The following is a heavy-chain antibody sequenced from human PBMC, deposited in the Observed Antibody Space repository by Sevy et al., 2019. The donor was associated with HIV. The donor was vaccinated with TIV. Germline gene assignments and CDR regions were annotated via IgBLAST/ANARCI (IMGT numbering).Heavy chain of an antibody. CDR1: GFTVSTNY. CDR3: GRGKAGYGYGLNY. J-gene: IGHJ4*02. V-gene: IGHV3-66*01. D-gene: IGHD5-18*01. CDR2: IYSDCTT. Sequence: GGSLRLSCAASGFTVSTNYMTWVRRAPGKGLEWVSVIYSDCTTHDGVSLKGRFTISRDNSENTLYLQMNSLRPEDTAGYYCGRGKAGYGYGLNYWGQGTLVTVSS.